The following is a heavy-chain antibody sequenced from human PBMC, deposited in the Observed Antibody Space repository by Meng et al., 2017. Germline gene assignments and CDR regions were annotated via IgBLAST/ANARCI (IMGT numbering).Heavy chain of an antibody. J-gene: IGHJ4*02. CDR3: ARGSYSFDS. Sequence: LQQSGPGLGNPSQTLSRICACSGDSVSSNSAAWNWIRQSPSRGLEWLGRAYYRSKWYHDYAESVKSRISIDPDTSKNQFSLQLRSVTPEDSAVYYCARGSYSFDSWGQRTLVTVSS. D-gene: IGHD1-26*01. CDR1: GDSVSSNSAA. V-gene: IGHV6-1*01. CDR2: AYYRSKWYH.